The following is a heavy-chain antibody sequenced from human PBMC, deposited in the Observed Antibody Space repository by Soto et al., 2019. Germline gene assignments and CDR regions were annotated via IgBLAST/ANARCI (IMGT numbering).Heavy chain of an antibody. CDR2: FFYPETS. V-gene: IGHV4-39*01. CDR3: ARFPWTSNDMDV. CDR1: GDSITRSRFY. D-gene: IGHD1-1*01. Sequence: SETLSLTCSVSGDSITRSRFYWGWIRQPPGKGLQWIGSFFYPETSYSNPSLKGRFSISVDTSKNQFSLKLSSVSLADTAVYFCARFPWTSNDMDVWGQGTTVTV. J-gene: IGHJ6*02.